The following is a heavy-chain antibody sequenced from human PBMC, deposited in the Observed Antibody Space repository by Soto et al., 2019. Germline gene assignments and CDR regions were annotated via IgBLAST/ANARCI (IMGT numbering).Heavy chain of an antibody. D-gene: IGHD1-26*01. J-gene: IGHJ4*02. CDR2: INHSGST. CDR1: GGSFSSYS. Sequence: QVQLQRWGAGLLKPSETLSLTCAVYGGSFSSYSWTWIRQSPGKGLGWIGQINHSGSTNYNPSLKIRAPXSXLXTKNRFSLELSSLTAADTAVYYCARGLFSENSYSGGWYYFDSWGQGTLVTVSS. CDR3: ARGLFSENSYSGGWYYFDS. V-gene: IGHV4-34*01.